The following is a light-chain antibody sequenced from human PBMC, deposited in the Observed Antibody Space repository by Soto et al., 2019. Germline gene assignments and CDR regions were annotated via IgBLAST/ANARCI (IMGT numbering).Light chain of an antibody. J-gene: IGKJ1*01. Sequence: DIQMTQSPSTLSASVGGRVTITCRASQSISSWLAWYQQKPGKAPKLLIYDASSLESGVPSRFSGSGSGTEFTLTISSLQPDDFATYYCQQYNSNPWTFGQGTKVDIK. CDR1: QSISSW. V-gene: IGKV1-5*01. CDR2: DAS. CDR3: QQYNSNPWT.